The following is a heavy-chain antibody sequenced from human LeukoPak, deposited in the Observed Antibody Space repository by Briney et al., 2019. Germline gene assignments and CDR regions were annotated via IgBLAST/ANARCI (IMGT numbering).Heavy chain of an antibody. D-gene: IGHD7-27*01. V-gene: IGHV1-46*01. Sequence: GASVKISCKTFGYAFTSNHMHWVRQASGQGLEWMGIIYPGRPDITYAQKFQGRVTVTSDTSTRTVYLELRTLQSEDTAVYFCARDLTGSWTTDYWGQGTLVAVSS. CDR2: IYPGRPDI. CDR1: GYAFTSNH. CDR3: ARDLTGSWTTDY. J-gene: IGHJ4*02.